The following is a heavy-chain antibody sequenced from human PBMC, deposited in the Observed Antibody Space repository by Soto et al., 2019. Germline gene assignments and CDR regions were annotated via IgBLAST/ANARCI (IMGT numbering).Heavy chain of an antibody. D-gene: IGHD1-26*01. V-gene: IGHV1-69*12. CDR1: GGTFSSYA. CDR2: IIPIFGTA. CDR3: ARDRRSLVGAPHYFDY. J-gene: IGHJ4*02. Sequence: QVQLVQSGAEVKKPGSSVKVSCKASGGTFSSYAISWVRQAPGQGLEWMGGIIPIFGTANYAQKFQGRVTITADDSTSTAYLELRSLRSEDTAVYYCARDRRSLVGAPHYFDYWGQGTLVTVSS.